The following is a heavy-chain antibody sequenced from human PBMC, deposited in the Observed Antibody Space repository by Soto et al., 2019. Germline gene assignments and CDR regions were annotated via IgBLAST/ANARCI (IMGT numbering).Heavy chain of an antibody. CDR1: GDSMTKNHRSWSMTNYYY. D-gene: IGHD1-26*01. CDR2: IYHSGRT. CDR3: ATTSGSFPY. V-gene: IGHV4-38-2*02. Sequence: SAPLSLTCTVSGDSMTKNHRSWSMTNYYYWGWIRQPPGKGLEWIGSIYHSGRTYYNPSLKSRVTISLDTSKNQFSLKLTSVTAADTALYFCATTSGSFPYWGQGTLVTVSS. J-gene: IGHJ4*02.